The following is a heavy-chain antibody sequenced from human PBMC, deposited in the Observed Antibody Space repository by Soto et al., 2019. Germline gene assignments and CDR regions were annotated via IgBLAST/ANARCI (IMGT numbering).Heavy chain of an antibody. V-gene: IGHV3-33*01. D-gene: IGHD6-6*01. CDR1: GFTFSSYG. CDR3: ARDPEYSRFDY. J-gene: IGHJ4*02. Sequence: GGSLRLSCAASGFTFSSYGMHWVRQAPGKGLEWVAVIWYDGSNKYYADSVKGRFTISRDNSKNTLYLQMNSLRAEDTAVYYCARDPEYSRFDYWGQGTLVTVSS. CDR2: IWYDGSNK.